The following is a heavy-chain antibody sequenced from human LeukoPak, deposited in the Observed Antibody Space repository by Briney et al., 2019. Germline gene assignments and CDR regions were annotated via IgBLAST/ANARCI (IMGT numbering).Heavy chain of an antibody. J-gene: IGHJ4*02. CDR3: ASEGWELAFDY. CDR2: IYTSGST. CDR1: GGSISNYY. V-gene: IGHV4-4*07. D-gene: IGHD1-26*01. Sequence: SETLSLTCTVSGGSISNYYWSWIRQPAGKGLEWIGRIYTSGSTNYNPSLKSRVTMSVDTSKNQFSLKLSSVTAADTAVYYCASEGWELAFDYWGQGTLVTVSS.